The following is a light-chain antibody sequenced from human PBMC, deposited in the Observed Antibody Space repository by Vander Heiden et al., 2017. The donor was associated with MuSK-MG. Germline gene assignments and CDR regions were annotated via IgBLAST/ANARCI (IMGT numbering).Light chain of an antibody. CDR1: ISNIGENV. J-gene: IGLJ2*01. Sequence: QSVLTQPPSVSAAPGQKVTISCSGSISNIGENVVSWYQQVPGTAPKLLIYENNKRPSGIPDRFSGSKSGTSATLAITGLQTGDEADYYCGTRGNSLSAVIFGGGTKLTVL. CDR2: ENN. V-gene: IGLV1-51*01. CDR3: GTRGNSLSAVI.